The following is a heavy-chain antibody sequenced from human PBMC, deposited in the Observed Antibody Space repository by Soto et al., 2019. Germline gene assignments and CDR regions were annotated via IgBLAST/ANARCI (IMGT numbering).Heavy chain of an antibody. V-gene: IGHV1-69*13. Sequence: ASVKTACKAAGGTVSSYAIGGVRQAPGQGLEWMGGIIPIFGTANYAQKFQGRVTITADESTSTAYMELSSLRSEDTAVYYCARDGAGIAAIWGQGTLVTVSS. J-gene: IGHJ4*02. D-gene: IGHD6-13*01. CDR2: IIPIFGTA. CDR1: GGTVSSYA. CDR3: ARDGAGIAAI.